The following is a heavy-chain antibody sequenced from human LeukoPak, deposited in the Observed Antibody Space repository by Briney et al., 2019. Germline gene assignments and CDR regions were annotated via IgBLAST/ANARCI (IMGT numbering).Heavy chain of an antibody. CDR3: ARVGVVVTATHHTRSQPLVHFDY. V-gene: IGHV3-21*01. J-gene: IGHJ4*02. CDR1: GFTFSSCA. Sequence: GGSLRLSCAASGFTFSSCAMSWVRQAPGKGLEWVSTIIDSGNSIYYADSVKGRFTISRDNAKNSLYLQMNSLRAEDTAVYYCARVGVVVTATHHTRSQPLVHFDYWGQGTLVTVSS. D-gene: IGHD2-21*02. CDR2: IIDSGNSI.